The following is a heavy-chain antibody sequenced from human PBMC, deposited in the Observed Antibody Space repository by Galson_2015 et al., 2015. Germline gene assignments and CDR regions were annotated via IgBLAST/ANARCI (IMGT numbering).Heavy chain of an antibody. CDR3: ARASYSGSGSYPLDY. Sequence: RLSCAASGFNFGTFWMHWVRQAPGKGLMWVSRISGDGSSITYADSVRGRLTISRDNAKNTLFLQMNSLGAEDTALYHCARASYSGSGSYPLDYWGQGTLVTVSS. D-gene: IGHD3-10*01. J-gene: IGHJ4*02. V-gene: IGHV3-74*01. CDR2: ISGDGSSI. CDR1: GFNFGTFW.